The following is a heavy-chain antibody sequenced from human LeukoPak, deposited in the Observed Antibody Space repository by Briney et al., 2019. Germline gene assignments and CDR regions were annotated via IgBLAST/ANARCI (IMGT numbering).Heavy chain of an antibody. CDR3: ARERIAVAGKTFDY. V-gene: IGHV1-69*13. CDR1: RGTFRSYA. Sequence: SVKVSCKASRGTFRSYAISWVRQAPGQGLEWMGGIIPIFGTANYAQKFQGRVTITADESTSTAYMELSSLRSEDTAVYYCARERIAVAGKTFDYWGQGTLVTVSS. CDR2: IIPIFGTA. D-gene: IGHD6-19*01. J-gene: IGHJ4*02.